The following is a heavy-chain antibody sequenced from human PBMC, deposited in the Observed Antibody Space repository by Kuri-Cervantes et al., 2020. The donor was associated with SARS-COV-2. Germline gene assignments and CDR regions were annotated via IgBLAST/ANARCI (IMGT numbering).Heavy chain of an antibody. CDR2: ISSSSSTI. V-gene: IGHV3-48*01. CDR1: GFTFSSYS. Sequence: GESLKISCAASGFTFSSYSMNWVRQAPGKGLEWVSYISSSSSTIYYADSVKGRFTISRDNAKNSLYLQMNSLRAEDTAVYYCASIYSGCEDGWGQGTLVTVSS. J-gene: IGHJ4*02. D-gene: IGHD5-12*01. CDR3: ASIYSGCEDG.